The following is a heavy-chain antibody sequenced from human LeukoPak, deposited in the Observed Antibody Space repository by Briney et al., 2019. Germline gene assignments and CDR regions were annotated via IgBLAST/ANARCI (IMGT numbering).Heavy chain of an antibody. Sequence: PSETPSLTCTVSGGSISSGGYYWSWIRQHPGKGLEWIGYIYYSGSTYYNPSLKSRVTISVDTSKNQFSLKLSSVTAADTAVYYCARGAVRNYFDYWGQGTLVTVSS. V-gene: IGHV4-31*03. CDR2: IYYSGST. CDR1: GGSISSGGYY. CDR3: ARGAVRNYFDY. D-gene: IGHD6-19*01. J-gene: IGHJ4*02.